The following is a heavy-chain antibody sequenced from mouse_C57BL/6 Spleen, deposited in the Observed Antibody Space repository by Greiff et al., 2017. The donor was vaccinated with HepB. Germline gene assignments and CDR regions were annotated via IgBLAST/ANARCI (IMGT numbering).Heavy chain of an antibody. J-gene: IGHJ4*01. CDR1: GFSFNTYA. Sequence: EVQLVESGGGLVQPKGSLKLSCAASGFSFNTYAMNWVRQAPGKGLEWVARIRSKSNNYATYYADSVKDRFTISRDDSESMLYLQMNNLKTEDTAMYYCVRQGIYYYAMDYWGQGTSVTVSS. V-gene: IGHV10-1*01. CDR3: VRQGIYYYAMDY. CDR2: IRSKSNNYAT.